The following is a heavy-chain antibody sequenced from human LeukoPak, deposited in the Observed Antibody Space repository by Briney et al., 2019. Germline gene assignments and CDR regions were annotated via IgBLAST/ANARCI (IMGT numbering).Heavy chain of an antibody. CDR2: ILSDGSKE. V-gene: IGHV3-33*06. J-gene: IGHJ4*02. Sequence: GGSLRLSCAASGFTFSSYGMHWVRQAPGKGLEWVAVILSDGSKEFYTDSVKGRFTISRDNSKNTLYLQMNSLRAEDTAVYYCAKDQRYSSSWYGDYWGQGTLVTVSS. CDR1: GFTFSSYG. D-gene: IGHD6-13*01. CDR3: AKDQRYSSSWYGDY.